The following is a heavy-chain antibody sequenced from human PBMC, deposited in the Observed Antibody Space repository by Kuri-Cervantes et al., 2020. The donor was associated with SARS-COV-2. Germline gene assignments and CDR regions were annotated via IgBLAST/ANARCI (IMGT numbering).Heavy chain of an antibody. CDR2: ISYDGSNK. CDR1: GFTFSGYW. J-gene: IGHJ4*02. CDR3: AKGDWGNNDYYFDY. V-gene: IGHV3-30*18. Sequence: SLKISCAASGFTFSGYWMSRVRQAPGKGLEWVAVISYDGSNKYYADSVKGRFTISRDNSKNTLYLQMNSLRAEDTAVYYCAKGDWGNNDYYFDYWGQGTLVTVSS. D-gene: IGHD7-27*01.